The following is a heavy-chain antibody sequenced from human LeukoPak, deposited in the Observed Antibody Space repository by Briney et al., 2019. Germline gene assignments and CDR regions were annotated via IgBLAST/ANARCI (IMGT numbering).Heavy chain of an antibody. CDR3: ARAEESSGSHSFDY. CDR1: GYTFSSYD. CDR2: MNPHSGNT. Sequence: ASVKVSCKASGYTFSSYDINWVRQAPGQGLEWMGWMNPHSGNTGYAQKFQGRVTMTRDTSTSTVYMELSSLRSEDTAVYYCARAEESSGSHSFDYWGQGTLVTVSS. D-gene: IGHD6-19*01. J-gene: IGHJ4*02. V-gene: IGHV1-8*02.